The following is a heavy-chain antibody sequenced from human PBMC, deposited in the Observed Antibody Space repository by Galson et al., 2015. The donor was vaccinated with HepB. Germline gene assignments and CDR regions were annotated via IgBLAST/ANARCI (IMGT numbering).Heavy chain of an antibody. J-gene: IGHJ5*02. CDR1: GFSFSSHG. CDR3: AKEKPEVQYWFDP. CDR2: IAYDGSLT. D-gene: IGHD1-14*01. V-gene: IGHV3-30*18. Sequence: SLRLSCATSGFSFSSHGMHWVRQAPGKGLDWVAVIAYDGSLTMYADSVKGRFTISRDNSKSTLFLQMDRLRDDDTGVYYCAKEKPEVQYWFDPWGQGTPVIVSS.